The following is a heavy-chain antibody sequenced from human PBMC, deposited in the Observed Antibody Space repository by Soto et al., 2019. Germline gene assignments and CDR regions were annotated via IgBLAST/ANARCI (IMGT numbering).Heavy chain of an antibody. CDR2: ISSSSSYI. V-gene: IGHV3-21*01. Sequence: GGSLRLSCAASGFTFSSYSMNWVRQAPGKGLEWVSSISSSSSYIYYADSVKGRFTISRDNAKNSLYLQMNSLRAEDTAVYYCARGVTIGFSWFDPWGQGTLVTVSS. D-gene: IGHD3-16*01. CDR1: GFTFSSYS. J-gene: IGHJ5*02. CDR3: ARGVTIGFSWFDP.